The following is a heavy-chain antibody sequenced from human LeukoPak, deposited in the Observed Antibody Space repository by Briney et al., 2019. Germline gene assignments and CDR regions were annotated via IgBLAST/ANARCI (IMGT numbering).Heavy chain of an antibody. CDR1: GFTFSSYG. V-gene: IGHV3-30*02. Sequence: PVGSLRLSCAASGFTFSSYGMHWVRQAPGKGLEWVAFIRFDTSNKYYTDSVKGRFTISRDNSKNTLYLQMNSLRAEDTAVYYCAKEGGLTGVNEYYYYMDVWGKGTTVTVSS. J-gene: IGHJ6*03. D-gene: IGHD3-9*01. CDR3: AKEGGLTGVNEYYYYMDV. CDR2: IRFDTSNK.